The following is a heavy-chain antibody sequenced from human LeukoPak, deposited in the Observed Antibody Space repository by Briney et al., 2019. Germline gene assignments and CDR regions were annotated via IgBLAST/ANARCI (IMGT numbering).Heavy chain of an antibody. CDR2: ISSSVSNI. CDR3: AELGITMIGGV. J-gene: IGHJ6*04. CDR1: GFTFSSFE. Sequence: PGGSLRLSCASSGFTFSSFEMNWVRQAPGRGLEWVSYISSSVSNIQYADSVKGRFTVSRDNAKSALYLQMNSLRADDTAVYYCAELGITMIGGVWGKGTTVTISS. V-gene: IGHV3-48*03. D-gene: IGHD3-10*02.